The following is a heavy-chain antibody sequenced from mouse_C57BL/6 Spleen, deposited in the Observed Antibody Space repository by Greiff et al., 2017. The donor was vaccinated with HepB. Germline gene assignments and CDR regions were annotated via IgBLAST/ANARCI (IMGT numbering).Heavy chain of an antibody. J-gene: IGHJ2*01. CDR3: ARGHITTVVATWDYFDY. D-gene: IGHD1-1*01. Sequence: QVQLQQSGAELVKPGASVKMSCKASGYTFTSYWITWVKQRPGQGLEWIGDIYPGSGSTNYNEKFKSKATLTVDTSSSTAYMQLSSLTSEDSAVYYCARGHITTVVATWDYFDYWGQGTTLTVSS. CDR1: GYTFTSYW. CDR2: IYPGSGST. V-gene: IGHV1-55*01.